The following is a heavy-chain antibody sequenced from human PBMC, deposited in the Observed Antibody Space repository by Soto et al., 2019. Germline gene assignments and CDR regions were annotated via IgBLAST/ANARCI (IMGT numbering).Heavy chain of an antibody. CDR2: ISSYNGKT. J-gene: IGHJ4*02. V-gene: IGHV1-18*04. CDR1: GYTFTSYG. Sequence: QVQLVQSGAEVKKPGASVKVSCKASGYTFTSYGISWVRQAPGQGLEWMGWISSYNGKTNYTQKLQGRVTMTTDTSTSTAYMELRSVRSDDTAVYYGARDKGIVGCKGGFGYWGQGTLVTVSS. D-gene: IGHD1-26*01. CDR3: ARDKGIVGCKGGFGY.